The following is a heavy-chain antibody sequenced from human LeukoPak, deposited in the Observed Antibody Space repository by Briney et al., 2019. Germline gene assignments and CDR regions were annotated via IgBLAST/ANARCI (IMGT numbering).Heavy chain of an antibody. CDR1: GFTFSDYY. J-gene: IGHJ3*02. Sequence: GGSLRLSCAASGFTFSDYYMSWIRQAPGKGLEWVSYISSSGSTIYYADSVKGRFTISRDNAKNSLYLQMNSLRAEDTAVYYCARDQYYDFWSGYYGAFDIWGQGTMVTVSS. V-gene: IGHV3-11*04. CDR2: ISSSGSTI. CDR3: ARDQYYDFWSGYYGAFDI. D-gene: IGHD3-3*01.